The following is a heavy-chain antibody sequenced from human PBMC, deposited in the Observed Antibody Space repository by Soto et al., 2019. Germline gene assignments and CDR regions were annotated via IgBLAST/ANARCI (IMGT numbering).Heavy chain of an antibody. J-gene: IGHJ4*02. D-gene: IGHD3-9*01. CDR1: GFTFSSYW. CDR2: IKQDGTEK. V-gene: IGHV3-7*01. Sequence: VGSLRLSCAASGFTFSSYWMNWVRQAPGKGLEWVANIKQDGTEKYYVDSVKGRFTISRDNAKNSLYLQMNSLRAEDTAVYYCSRDLFGNFDWYFDYWGQGTLVTVSS. CDR3: SRDLFGNFDWYFDY.